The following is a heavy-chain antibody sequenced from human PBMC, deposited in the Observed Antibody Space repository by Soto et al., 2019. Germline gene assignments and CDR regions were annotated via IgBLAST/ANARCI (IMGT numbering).Heavy chain of an antibody. Sequence: QLQLQESGPGLVKPSETLSLTCTVSGGSISSDGYYWGWIRQPPGKGPEWIGTIYYTRSTDYNPSLKSRVTVSVDTSKNQFSLKLTSMTAADTAVYYCARSVARSIAAMDVWGQGTTVTVSS. J-gene: IGHJ6*02. D-gene: IGHD6-6*01. CDR1: GGSISSDGYY. CDR2: IYYTRST. V-gene: IGHV4-39*01. CDR3: ARSVARSIAAMDV.